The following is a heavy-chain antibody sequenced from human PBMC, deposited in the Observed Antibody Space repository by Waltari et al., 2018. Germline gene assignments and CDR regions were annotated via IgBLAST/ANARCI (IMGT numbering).Heavy chain of an antibody. J-gene: IGHJ5*02. V-gene: IGHV1-69*01. CDR3: ARVGNYYDSSGYYGGDP. CDR1: GGTFSSYA. D-gene: IGHD3-22*01. CDR2: IIPIFGTA. Sequence: QVQLVQSGAEVKKPGYSVKVSCKASGGTFSSYAISWVRQAPGQGLEWMGGIIPIFGTANDAQKFQGRVTITADESTSTAYMELSSLRSEDTAVYYCARVGNYYDSSGYYGGDPWGQGTLVTVSS.